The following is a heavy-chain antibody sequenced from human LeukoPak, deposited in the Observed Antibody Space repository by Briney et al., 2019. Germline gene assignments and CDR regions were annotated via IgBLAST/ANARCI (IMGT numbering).Heavy chain of an antibody. J-gene: IGHJ3*02. D-gene: IGHD3-10*01. V-gene: IGHV1-18*01. CDR2: ISGYNGQT. CDR3: ARDEFYGSGSSGDDGLDI. Sequence: ASVKVSCKTSGYNFIAYGIAWVRQAPGQGLEWMGRISGYNGQTKYAQKFQGRVSMTRDTSTRAAYMELTSLRLDDTAVYYCARDEFYGSGSSGDDGLDIWGQGTMVSV. CDR1: GYNFIAYG.